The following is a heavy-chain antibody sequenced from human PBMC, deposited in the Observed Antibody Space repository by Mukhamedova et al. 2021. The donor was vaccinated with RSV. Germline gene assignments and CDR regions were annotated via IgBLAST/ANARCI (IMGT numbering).Heavy chain of an antibody. J-gene: IGHJ2*01. CDR3: ASLRPDVL. CDR1: SYA. CDR2: ISYDGSNK. D-gene: IGHD1-14*01. Sequence: SYAMHWVRQAPGKGLEWVAVISYDGSNKYYADSVKGRFTISRDNSKNTLYLQMNSLRAEDTAVYYCASLRPDVLLGRGTLLTVSS. V-gene: IGHV3-30*04.